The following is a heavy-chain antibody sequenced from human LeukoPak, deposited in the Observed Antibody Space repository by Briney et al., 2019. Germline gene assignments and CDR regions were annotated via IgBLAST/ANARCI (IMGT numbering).Heavy chain of an antibody. Sequence: HSGXXXRLSCVVSGFTFSTYNMNWVRQAPGKGLEWVSYISSSSDTIFYADSVRGRFTISRDNAKKSLYLQMSSLRAEDTAVYYCARPYCSSTDCPTFDDWGQGTLVTVSS. CDR1: GFTFSTYN. CDR2: ISSSSDTI. J-gene: IGHJ4*02. CDR3: ARPYCSSTDCPTFDD. V-gene: IGHV3-48*01. D-gene: IGHD2-2*01.